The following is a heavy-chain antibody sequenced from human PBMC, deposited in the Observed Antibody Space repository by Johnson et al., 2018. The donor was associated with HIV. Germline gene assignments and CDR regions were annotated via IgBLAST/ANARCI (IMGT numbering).Heavy chain of an antibody. J-gene: IGHJ3*02. CDR2: ISYDGSNK. CDR1: RFTFSSFA. V-gene: IGHV3-30*04. Sequence: QVQLVESGGGVVQPGRSLRLSCAASRFTFSSFAMHWVRQAPGKGLEWVAVISYDGSNKYYADSVKGRFTISRDNSKNTLYLQMNSLRVEDTAVYYCARSGGYPNAFDMWGQGTMVTVSS. CDR3: ARSGGYPNAFDM. D-gene: IGHD6-13*01.